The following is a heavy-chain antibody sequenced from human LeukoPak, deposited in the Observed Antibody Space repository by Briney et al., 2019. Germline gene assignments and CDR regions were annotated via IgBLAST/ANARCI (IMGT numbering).Heavy chain of an antibody. CDR2: INHSGST. V-gene: IGHV4-34*01. J-gene: IGHJ4*02. Sequence: PSETLSLTCAVYGGSFSGYYWSWIRQPPGKGLEWIGEINHSGSTNYNPSLKSRVTISVDTSKNQFSLKLSSVTAADTAVYYCAGATYSSSLFDYWGQGTLVTVSS. CDR3: AGATYSSSLFDY. CDR1: GGSFSGYY. D-gene: IGHD6-6*01.